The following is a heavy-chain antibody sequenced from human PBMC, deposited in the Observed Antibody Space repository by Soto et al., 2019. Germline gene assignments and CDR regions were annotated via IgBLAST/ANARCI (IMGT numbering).Heavy chain of an antibody. V-gene: IGHV3-21*01. CDR2: ISSSSSYI. D-gene: IGHD4-17*01. Sequence: EVQLVESGGGLVKPGGSLRLSCAASGFTFSSYSMNWVRQAPGKGLEWVSSISSSSSYIYYADSVKGRFTISRDNAKNSXXLQMNSLRAEDTAVYYCARDKHDYGGNGVGRDFDYWGQGTLVTVSS. CDR3: ARDKHDYGGNGVGRDFDY. J-gene: IGHJ4*02. CDR1: GFTFSSYS.